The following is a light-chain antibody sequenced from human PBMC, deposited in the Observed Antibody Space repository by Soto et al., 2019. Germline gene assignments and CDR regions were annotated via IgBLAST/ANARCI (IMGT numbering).Light chain of an antibody. CDR2: DAS. Sequence: DIQMTQSPSTLSASVGDRVTITCRASQSISSWLAWYQQKPGKAPKLLIYDASSLESGVPSRFSGSGSGTEFTRTISSLQPDDFATYYCQQYNSYSWTFGQGTKVDIK. V-gene: IGKV1-5*01. J-gene: IGKJ1*01. CDR1: QSISSW. CDR3: QQYNSYSWT.